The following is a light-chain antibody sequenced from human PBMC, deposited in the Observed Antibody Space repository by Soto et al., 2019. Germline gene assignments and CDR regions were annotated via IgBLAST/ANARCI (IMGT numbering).Light chain of an antibody. CDR2: GAS. CDR3: QQYGSSPFT. CDR1: QSVSSSY. J-gene: IGKJ3*01. V-gene: IGKV3-20*01. Sequence: EVVLTQSPGTLSLSTGERATLPCRASQSVSSSYLAWYQQKPGQAPRLLIYGASSRATGIPDRFSGSGSGTDFTLTISRLEPEDFAVYYCQQYGSSPFTFGPGTKVDIK.